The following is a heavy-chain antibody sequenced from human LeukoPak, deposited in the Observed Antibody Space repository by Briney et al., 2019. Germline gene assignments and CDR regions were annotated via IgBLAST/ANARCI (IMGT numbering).Heavy chain of an antibody. D-gene: IGHD3-9*01. Sequence: ASVKVSCKASGGTFSSYAISWVRQAPGQGLEWMGWINPNSGGTNYAQKFQGRVTMTRDTSISTAYMELSRLRSDDTAVYYCARATTGCFDYWGQGTLVTVSS. CDR3: ARATTGCFDY. J-gene: IGHJ4*02. CDR2: INPNSGGT. V-gene: IGHV1-2*02. CDR1: GGTFSSYA.